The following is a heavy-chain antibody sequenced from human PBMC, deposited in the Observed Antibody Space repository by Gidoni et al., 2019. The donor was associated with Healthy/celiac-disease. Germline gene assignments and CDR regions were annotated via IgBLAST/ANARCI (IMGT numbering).Heavy chain of an antibody. CDR1: GGSSSSSSYY. V-gene: IGHV4-39*01. D-gene: IGHD3-10*01. CDR2: VYYSGST. CDR3: ARSVREFDTYYYGSGSYPFDY. J-gene: IGHJ4*02. Sequence: QRQLQEAGPGLVKPSETLSRTCTVSGGSSSSSSYYWGGIRRPPGKGLECIGSVYYSGSTYYNPSLKSRVTISVDTSKTQFSLKLSSVTAADTAVYYCARSVREFDTYYYGSGSYPFDYWGQGTLVTVSS.